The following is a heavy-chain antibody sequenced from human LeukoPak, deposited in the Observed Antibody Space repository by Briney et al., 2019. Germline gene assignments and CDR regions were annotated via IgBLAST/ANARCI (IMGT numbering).Heavy chain of an antibody. CDR1: GSTLSKIS. CDR3: ATGAIVFDY. J-gene: IGHJ4*02. Sequence: GASVRVSCKLSGSTLSKISIYWVRQAPGKGPEWMGNVGHEDGTTIHAQKFQGRFNMTVDTATDTAYMEMSSLMSEDTAIYYCATGAIVFDYWGQGTLVTVSS. V-gene: IGHV1-24*01. D-gene: IGHD3-22*01. CDR2: VGHEDGTT.